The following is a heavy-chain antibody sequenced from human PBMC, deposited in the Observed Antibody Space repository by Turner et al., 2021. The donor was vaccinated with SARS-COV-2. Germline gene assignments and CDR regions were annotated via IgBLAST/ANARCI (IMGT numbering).Heavy chain of an antibody. CDR2: MYYSGRT. V-gene: IGHV4-39*01. Sequence: QLQLQESGPGLVKPSETLSLTCTVSGGSISSSSYYWGWIRQPPGKGLEWIGSMYYSGRTYYNPSLKSRVTISVDTAKNQFSLKLSSVTAADTAVYYCAGERRITMVRGVITYYYGMDVWGQGTTVTVSS. D-gene: IGHD3-10*01. CDR3: AGERRITMVRGVITYYYGMDV. J-gene: IGHJ6*02. CDR1: GGSISSSSYY.